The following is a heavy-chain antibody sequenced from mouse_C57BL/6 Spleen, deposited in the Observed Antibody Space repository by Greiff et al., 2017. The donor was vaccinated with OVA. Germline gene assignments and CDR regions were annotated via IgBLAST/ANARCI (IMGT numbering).Heavy chain of an antibody. CDR3: ARGASYFYFDY. D-gene: IGHD2-10*01. Sequence: VQVVESGPELVKPGASVKISCKASGYAFSSSWMNWVKQRPGKGLEWIGRIYPGDGDTNYNGKFKGKATLTADKSSSTAYMQLSSLTSEDSAVYFCARGASYFYFDYWGQGTTLTVSS. CDR1: GYAFSSSW. CDR2: IYPGDGDT. V-gene: IGHV1-82*01. J-gene: IGHJ2*01.